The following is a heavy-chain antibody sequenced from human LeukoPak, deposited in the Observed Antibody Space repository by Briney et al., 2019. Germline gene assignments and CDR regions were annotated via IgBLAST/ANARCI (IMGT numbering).Heavy chain of an antibody. CDR3: AKDVAGVRGVRGGFDY. CDR2: IGGSGVST. CDR1: GFTFSSYA. V-gene: IGHV3-23*01. J-gene: IGHJ4*02. D-gene: IGHD3-10*02. Sequence: GGSLRLSCAASGFTFSSYAMSWVRQAPGKGLEWVPAIGGSGVSTYYADSVKGRFTISRDNSKNTLYMQMNSLRAEDTAIYYCAKDVAGVRGVRGGFDYWGQGTLVTVSS.